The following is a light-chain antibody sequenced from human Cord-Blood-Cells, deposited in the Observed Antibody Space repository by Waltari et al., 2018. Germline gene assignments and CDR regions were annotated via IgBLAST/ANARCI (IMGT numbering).Light chain of an antibody. J-gene: IGKJ2*01. CDR1: QSLRHRNGYNY. Sequence: DIVMTQSPLSLPVTPGEPPSISCRSSQSLRHRNGYNYLDWYLQKPGQSPQLLIYLGSNRASGVPDRYSGSGSGTDFTLKISRVEAEDVGVYYCMQALQTPYTFGQGTKLEIK. CDR3: MQALQTPYT. V-gene: IGKV2-28*01. CDR2: LGS.